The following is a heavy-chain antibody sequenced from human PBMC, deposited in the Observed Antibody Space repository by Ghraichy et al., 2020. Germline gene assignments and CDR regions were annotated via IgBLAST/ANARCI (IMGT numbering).Heavy chain of an antibody. Sequence: LSLTCVGSGFSFSGYSMNWVRQSPGKGLEWGSYITSSSRTISYADSVKGRFPISRDHAQNSLYLQMNSLRDEDTAVYYCARGSTVVRFYYYDGMDVWGQGTTVTVSS. CDR2: ITSSSRTI. V-gene: IGHV3-48*02. D-gene: IGHD4-23*01. J-gene: IGHJ6*02. CDR1: GFSFSGYS. CDR3: ARGSTVVRFYYYDGMDV.